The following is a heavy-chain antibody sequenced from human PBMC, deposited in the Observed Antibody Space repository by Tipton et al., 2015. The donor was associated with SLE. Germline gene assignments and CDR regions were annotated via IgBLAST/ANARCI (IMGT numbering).Heavy chain of an antibody. V-gene: IGHV4-59*07. CDR1: GGSISSHN. CDR3: ARGPSRSWSQYFDV. J-gene: IGHJ4*02. Sequence: TLSLTCTVSGGSISSHNWNWIRQPPGKGLEWIGYTYYSGSTNYNPSLKSRVTISVDTSKKQFSLKLTSVTAADTAVYYFARGPSRSWSQYFDVWGQGTLVTVSS. CDR2: TYYSGST. D-gene: IGHD6-13*01.